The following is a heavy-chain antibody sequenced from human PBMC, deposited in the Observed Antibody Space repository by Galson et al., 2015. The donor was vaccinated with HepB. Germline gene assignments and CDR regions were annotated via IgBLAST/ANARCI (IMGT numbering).Heavy chain of an antibody. CDR3: ARGRGYCISTSCYEFDY. Sequence: QSGAEVKKPGESLKMSCKGSGYSFTNSWIGWVRQVPGKGLEWMAIIYPGGSDTRYSPSFQGQVTISADKSISTAYLQWSSLRASDTAMYYCARGRGYCISTSCYEFDYWGQGTLVTVSS. CDR2: IYPGGSDT. D-gene: IGHD2-2*01. CDR1: GYSFTNSW. V-gene: IGHV5-51*01. J-gene: IGHJ4*02.